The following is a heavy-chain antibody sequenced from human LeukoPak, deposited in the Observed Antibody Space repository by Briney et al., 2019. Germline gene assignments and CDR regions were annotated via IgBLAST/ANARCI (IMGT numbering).Heavy chain of an antibody. J-gene: IGHJ4*02. CDR3: TRGWMSGDVSEHYFET. V-gene: IGHV1-8*01. CDR1: GYTFTTFD. CDR2: MAPTSGRT. Sequence: VASVKVSCKASGYTFTTFDINWVRQATGQGLEWMGWMAPTSGRTGYAETFRGRVTMTRDTSKSTAYMELSSLTSDDTAVYYCTRGWMSGDVSEHYFETWGQGTLINVSS. D-gene: IGHD5/OR15-5a*01.